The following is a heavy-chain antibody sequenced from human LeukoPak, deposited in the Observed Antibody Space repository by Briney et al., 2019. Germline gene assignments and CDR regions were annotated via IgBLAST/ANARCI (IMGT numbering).Heavy chain of an antibody. CDR2: ISWNSGSI. V-gene: IGHV3-9*01. CDR3: ARETDFGVVKARYYYYMDV. CDR1: GFTFDDYA. J-gene: IGHJ6*03. Sequence: GRSLRLSCAASGFTFDDYAMHWVRQAPGKGLEWVSGISWNSGSIGYADSVKGRFTISRDNAKNSLYLQMNSPRAEDTAVYYCARETDFGVVKARYYYYMDVWGKGTTVTVSS. D-gene: IGHD3-3*01.